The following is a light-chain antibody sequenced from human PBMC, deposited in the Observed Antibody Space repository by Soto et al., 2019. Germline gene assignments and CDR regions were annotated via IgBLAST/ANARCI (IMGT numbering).Light chain of an antibody. CDR2: GAS. J-gene: IGKJ4*01. CDR1: QSISSSF. Sequence: EFVLTQSPGTLSLSPGERATLSCRASQSISSSFLAWYQQKPGQAPRLLIYGASSRGTGIPDRFSGSGSGTDFTLTISRLEPEDFAVYYCQHYGISPPFTCGGGPMVEIK. CDR3: QHYGISPPFT. V-gene: IGKV3-20*01.